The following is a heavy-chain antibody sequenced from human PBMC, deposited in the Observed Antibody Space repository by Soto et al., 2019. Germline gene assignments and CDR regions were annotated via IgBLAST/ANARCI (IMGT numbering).Heavy chain of an antibody. D-gene: IGHD3-22*01. Sequence: GGSLRLSCAASGFPVSINYMSWVRQSPGKGLEWVSVIYSGGSTYYADSVKGRFTISRDNSKNTLYLQMNSLRAEDTAVYYCARGSYYDDSSDPWGQGTLFTVSS. CDR2: IYSGGST. CDR1: GFPVSINY. V-gene: IGHV3-53*01. CDR3: ARGSYYDDSSDP. J-gene: IGHJ5*02.